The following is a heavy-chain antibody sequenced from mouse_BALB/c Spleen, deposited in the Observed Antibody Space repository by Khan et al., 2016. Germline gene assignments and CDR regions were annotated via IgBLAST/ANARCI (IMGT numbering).Heavy chain of an antibody. Sequence: QVQLKESGAELVRPGTSVKVSCKASGYAFTNYLIEWVKQRPGQGLEWIGVINPGSGGTNYNEKFKGKATLTADKSSSTAYMQLSSLTSDDSAVYFCARFYYDYEDYAMDYWGQGTSVTVSS. CDR1: GYAFTNYL. CDR3: ARFYYDYEDYAMDY. J-gene: IGHJ4*01. D-gene: IGHD2-4*01. CDR2: INPGSGGT. V-gene: IGHV1-54*01.